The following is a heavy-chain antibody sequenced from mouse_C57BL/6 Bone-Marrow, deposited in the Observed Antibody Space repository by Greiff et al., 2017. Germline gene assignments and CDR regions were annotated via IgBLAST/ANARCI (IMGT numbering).Heavy chain of an antibody. J-gene: IGHJ2*01. V-gene: IGHV5-4*01. Sequence: EVQLQESGGGLVKPGGSLKLSCAASGFTFSSYAMSWVRQTPEKRLEWVATISDGGSYTYYPDNVKGRFTISRDNAKNNLYLQMSHLKYEDTAMYYCARDRGAHPYYFDYWGQGTTLTVSS. D-gene: IGHD1-3*01. CDR1: GFTFSSYA. CDR2: ISDGGSYT. CDR3: ARDRGAHPYYFDY.